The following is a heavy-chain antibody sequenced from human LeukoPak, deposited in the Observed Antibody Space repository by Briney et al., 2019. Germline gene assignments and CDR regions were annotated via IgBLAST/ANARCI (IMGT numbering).Heavy chain of an antibody. D-gene: IGHD3-9*01. Sequence: GASVKVSCKASGYTFTSYDINWVRQATGQGLEWMGWMHPNSGNTGYAQKFQGRVTMTRNTSISTAYMELSSLRSEDTAVYYCARDPLRYFDWLPRRAPESNWFDPWGQGTLVTVSS. CDR3: ARDPLRYFDWLPRRAPESNWFDP. J-gene: IGHJ5*02. CDR1: GYTFTSYD. V-gene: IGHV1-8*01. CDR2: MHPNSGNT.